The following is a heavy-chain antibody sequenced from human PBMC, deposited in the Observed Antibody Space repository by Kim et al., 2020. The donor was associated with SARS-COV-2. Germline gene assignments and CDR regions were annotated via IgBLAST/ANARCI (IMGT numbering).Heavy chain of an antibody. J-gene: IGHJ5*02. V-gene: IGHV3-48*02. D-gene: IGHD3-9*01. CDR2: ISADEI. CDR1: GFALSNYN. CDR3: ARVFDWASDL. Sequence: GGSLRLSCVASGFALSNYNMNWVRQAPGKGLEWLAYISADEIHYADSVKGRLTGSRDNAKNALYLQMNSLSEGDTGVYFCARVFDWASDLWGQGTLVTVSS.